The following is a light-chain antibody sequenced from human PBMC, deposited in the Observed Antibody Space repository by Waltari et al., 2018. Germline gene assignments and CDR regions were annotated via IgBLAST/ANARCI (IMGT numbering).Light chain of an antibody. CDR3: QQYDSYSWT. CDR1: QSISSW. CDR2: KAS. V-gene: IGKV1-5*03. Sequence: DIQMTQSPSPLSASVGDRVTITCRASQSISSWLAWYQQKPGKAPKLLIYKASNLQSGVPSRFSGSGSGTEFTLTISSLQPDDFATYYCQQYDSYSWTFGQGTKVEIK. J-gene: IGKJ1*01.